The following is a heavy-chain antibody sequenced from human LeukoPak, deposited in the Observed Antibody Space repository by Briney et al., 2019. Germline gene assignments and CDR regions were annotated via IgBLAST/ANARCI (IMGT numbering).Heavy chain of an antibody. V-gene: IGHV4-34*01. D-gene: IGHD3-10*01. CDR1: GGSFSGYY. J-gene: IGHJ4*02. Sequence: SETLSLTCAVYGGSFSGYYWSWIRQPPGKGLEWIGEINHSGSTNYNPSLKSRVTISVDTSKNQFSLKLSSVTAVDTAVYYCARAGPLLWFGELLEGDDYWGQGTLVTVSS. CDR2: INHSGST. CDR3: ARAGPLLWFGELLEGDDY.